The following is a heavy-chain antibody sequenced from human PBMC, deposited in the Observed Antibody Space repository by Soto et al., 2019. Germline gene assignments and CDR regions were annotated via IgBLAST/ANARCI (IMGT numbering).Heavy chain of an antibody. CDR1: GFTLSSDS. V-gene: IGHV3-48*02. J-gene: IGHJ4*02. D-gene: IGHD1-20*01. CDR3: AIGGAYKIDY. CDR2: ISSSSSNI. Sequence: EVQLVESGGGLVQPGGSLRLSCAASGFTLSSDSMNWFRQDPGKGLEWVSYISSSSSNIYYADSVKGRFTISRDNAKNSLWLQMNSLRDEDTAVYYCAIGGAYKIDYWGQGTLVTVSS.